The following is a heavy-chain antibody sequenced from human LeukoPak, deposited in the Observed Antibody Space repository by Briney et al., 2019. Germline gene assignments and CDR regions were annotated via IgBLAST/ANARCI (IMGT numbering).Heavy chain of an antibody. Sequence: ASVKVSCKASGYALTSYYIHWVRQDSGQGLEWMGLINPRDGGTSPAQKFESRVTMTRDTSTSTIYMELSSLRSDDTAVYYCTGIRGGREDVWGQGTTVTVCS. CDR2: INPRDGGT. J-gene: IGHJ6*02. CDR1: GYALTSYY. D-gene: IGHD3-10*01. V-gene: IGHV1-46*01. CDR3: TGIRGGREDV.